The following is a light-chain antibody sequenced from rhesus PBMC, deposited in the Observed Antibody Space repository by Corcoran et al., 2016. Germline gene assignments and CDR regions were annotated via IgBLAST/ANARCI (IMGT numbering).Light chain of an antibody. CDR3: QVWDSSSEYI. CDR2: YDS. Sequence: SYDVTQPRSVSVSLGQTATVTCGGDNLGTKNVHWYQQRPPQAPVVVIYYDSDRPSGIPDRFSGSNSGNTATLAINGVEAGDEADYFCQVWDSSSEYIFGSGTRLTVL. CDR1: NLGTKN. V-gene: IGLV3-40*01. J-gene: IGLJ1*01.